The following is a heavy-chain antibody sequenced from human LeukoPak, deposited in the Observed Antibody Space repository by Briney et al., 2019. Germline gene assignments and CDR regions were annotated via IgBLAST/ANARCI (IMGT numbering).Heavy chain of an antibody. CDR3: ARRSGIAVAGAFDY. D-gene: IGHD6-19*01. Sequence: GGSLRLSCASSGFTFSNYAMRWVRQAPGKGLEWVSGISGSGDSTYYADSVKGRFTISRDNSKNTLYLQMNSLRAEDTAVYYCARRSGIAVAGAFDYWGQGTLVTVSS. V-gene: IGHV3-23*01. CDR1: GFTFSNYA. CDR2: ISGSGDST. J-gene: IGHJ4*02.